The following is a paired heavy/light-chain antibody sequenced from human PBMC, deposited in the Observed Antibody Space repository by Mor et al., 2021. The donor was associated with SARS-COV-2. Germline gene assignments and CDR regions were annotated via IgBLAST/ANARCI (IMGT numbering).Heavy chain of an antibody. CDR3: GRSLYSRDRHYYYGVDV. CDR1: GYIFTNYW. V-gene: IGHV5-51*03. D-gene: IGHD6-13*01. CDR2: IYTGDSDI. J-gene: IGHJ6*02. Sequence: EVQLVQSGAEVKKPGESLKISCKGSGYIFTNYWIGWVRQMPGKGLEWMGIIYTGDSDIRYSPSFQGQVTISVDKSISTAYLQWSSLKASDTAMYYCGRSLYSRDRHYYYGVDVWGQGTTVTVS.
Light chain of an antibody. CDR2: KAS. CDR3: QQYNTYSPAWT. V-gene: IGKV1-5*03. CDR1: QSISSW. J-gene: IGKJ1*01. Sequence: DIQMTQSPSTLSASVGDRVTITCRASQSISSWLAWYQQKPGKAPKLLIYKASSLQSGVPSRFSGSGSGTEFTLTISSLQPDDFATYYCQQYNTYSPAWTFGQGTKVEIK.